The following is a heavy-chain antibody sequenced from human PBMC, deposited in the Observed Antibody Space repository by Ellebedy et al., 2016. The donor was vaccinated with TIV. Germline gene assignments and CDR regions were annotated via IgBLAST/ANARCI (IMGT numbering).Heavy chain of an antibody. CDR2: IYSGGNT. J-gene: IGHJ4*02. D-gene: IGHD3-10*01. CDR3: AARGD. Sequence: GESLKISCAASGFTVSNNFMRWVRQAPGTGLEWVSLIYSGGNTYYTDAVKGRFTISRDSSKNTLYLQMNNRRVEDTAVYYCAARGDWGQGTLVTVSS. CDR1: GFTVSNNF. V-gene: IGHV3-66*01.